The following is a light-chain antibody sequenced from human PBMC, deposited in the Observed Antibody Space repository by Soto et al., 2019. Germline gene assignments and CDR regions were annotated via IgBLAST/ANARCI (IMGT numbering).Light chain of an antibody. V-gene: IGLV2-14*01. CDR1: SSDVGGYNY. CDR2: EVT. Sequence: QSVLTQPASVSGSPGQSITISCTGTSSDVGGYNYVSWYQQHPGKAPKLLIYEVTNRPSGVSNRFSGSKSGNTASLTISGLQAEDEAEYYCQSYDSSLSNLVVFGGGTQLTVL. CDR3: QSYDSSLSNLVV. J-gene: IGLJ2*01.